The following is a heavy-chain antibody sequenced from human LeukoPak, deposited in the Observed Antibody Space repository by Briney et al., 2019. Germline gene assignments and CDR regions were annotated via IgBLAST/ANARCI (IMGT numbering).Heavy chain of an antibody. D-gene: IGHD2-15*01. J-gene: IGHJ4*02. CDR3: ARGSRGSLGR. CDR2: IYYSGST. V-gene: IGHV4-61*01. Sequence: TPSETLSLTSTVSGGSVSSGSYYWTWLRQPPGKGLEWIGYIYYSGSTNYNPSLKSRVTISVDTSKNQFSLKLSSVTAADTAVYYCARGSRGSLGRWGQGTLVTVSS. CDR1: GGSVSSGSYY.